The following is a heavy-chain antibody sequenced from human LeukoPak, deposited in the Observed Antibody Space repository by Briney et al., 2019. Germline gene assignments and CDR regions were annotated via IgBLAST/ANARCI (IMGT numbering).Heavy chain of an antibody. CDR3: VRTPYSSTWYVGDY. CDR1: GFTFSSYA. CDR2: INSDGDST. J-gene: IGHJ4*02. Sequence: PGGSLRLSCSASGFTFSSYAMHWVRQAAGEGLEYVSAINSDGDSTYYADSVKGRFTISRDNSKNTLYLQMSSLRPEGSAVYYCVRTPYSSTWYVGDYWGQGTLVTVSS. D-gene: IGHD2/OR15-2a*01. V-gene: IGHV3-64D*06.